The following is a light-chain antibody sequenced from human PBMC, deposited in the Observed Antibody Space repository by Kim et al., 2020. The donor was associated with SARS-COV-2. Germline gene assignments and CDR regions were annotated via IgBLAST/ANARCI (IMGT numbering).Light chain of an antibody. CDR2: GAS. J-gene: IGKJ4*01. CDR1: QSVSSSY. CDR3: QQYGSSPLT. Sequence: EIVLTQSPGPLSLSPGERATLSCRASQSVSSSYLAWYQQKPGQAPRLLIYGASSRATGIPDRFSGRGSGTDFTLTISRLEPEDFAVYYCQQYGSSPLTFGGGTKVDIK. V-gene: IGKV3-20*01.